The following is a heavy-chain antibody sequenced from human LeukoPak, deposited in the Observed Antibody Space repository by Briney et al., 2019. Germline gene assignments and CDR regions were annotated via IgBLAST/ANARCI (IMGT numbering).Heavy chain of an antibody. CDR3: ASSTVLEGSDY. J-gene: IGHJ4*02. CDR1: GDSISSYY. CDR2: IYYSGST. Sequence: PSETLSLTCTVSGDSISSYYCSWIRQPPGKGLEWIGYIYYSGSTSYNPSLKSRVTISVDTSKNQFSLKLSSVTAADTAVYYCASSTVLEGSDYWGQGTLVTVSS. V-gene: IGHV4-59*12. D-gene: IGHD1-1*01.